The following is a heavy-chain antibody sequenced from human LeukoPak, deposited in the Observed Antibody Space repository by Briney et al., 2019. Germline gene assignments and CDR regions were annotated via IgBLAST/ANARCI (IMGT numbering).Heavy chain of an antibody. CDR2: ISGSGGST. CDR1: GFTFSSYG. V-gene: IGHV3-23*01. CDR3: AKDLGDYGYWDY. Sequence: QPGGSLRLSCAASGFTFSSYGMSWVRQAPGKGLEWVSAISGSGGSTYYADSVKGRFTISRDNSKNTLYLQMNSLRAEDTAVYYCAKDLGDYGYWDYWGQGTLVTASS. D-gene: IGHD4-17*01. J-gene: IGHJ4*02.